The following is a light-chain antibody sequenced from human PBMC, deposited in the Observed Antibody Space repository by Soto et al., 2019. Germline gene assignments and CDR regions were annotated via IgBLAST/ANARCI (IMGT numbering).Light chain of an antibody. V-gene: IGKV3-11*01. J-gene: IGKJ4*01. CDR2: DAS. CDR1: QSVSRY. Sequence: EIVLTQSPATLSLSPGERATLSCRASQSVSRYLAWYQQKPGQAPRLLIYDASNRATGIPARFSGSGSGTDFTLTISSLEPEDFAVYYCQQRRAFGGGTKVEIK. CDR3: QQRRA.